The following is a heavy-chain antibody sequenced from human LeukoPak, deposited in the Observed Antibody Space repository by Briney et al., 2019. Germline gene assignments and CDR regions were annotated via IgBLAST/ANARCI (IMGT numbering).Heavy chain of an antibody. D-gene: IGHD3-22*01. CDR3: ATGYGRYYDSSGPY. CDR1: GFTFSSYA. CDR2: ISGSGGST. Sequence: GSLRLSCAASGFTFSSYAMSWVRQAPGKGLEWVSAISGSGGSTYYADSVKGRFTISRDNSKNTLYLQMNSLRAEDTAVYYCATGYGRYYDSSGPYWGQGTLVTVSS. V-gene: IGHV3-23*01. J-gene: IGHJ4*02.